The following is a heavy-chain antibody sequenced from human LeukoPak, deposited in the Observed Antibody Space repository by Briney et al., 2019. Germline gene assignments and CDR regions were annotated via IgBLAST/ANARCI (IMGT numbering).Heavy chain of an antibody. CDR3: ARDMKYYYDSSGHHGFDP. CDR2: MNPNSGNT. D-gene: IGHD3-22*01. Sequence: ASVKVSCKASGYTFITYDINWVRQATGQGLEWMGWMNPNSGNTGYAQKFQGRVTMTRNTSISTAYMELSSLRFEDTAVYYCARDMKYYYDSSGHHGFDPWGQGTLVTVSS. J-gene: IGHJ5*02. CDR1: GYTFITYD. V-gene: IGHV1-8*01.